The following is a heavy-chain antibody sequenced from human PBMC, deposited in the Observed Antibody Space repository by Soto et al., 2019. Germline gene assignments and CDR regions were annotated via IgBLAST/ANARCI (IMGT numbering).Heavy chain of an antibody. J-gene: IGHJ3*01. D-gene: IGHD3-22*01. Sequence: EGAVRLSGAASGFSFNNHAMTWVRQARGKGPEWVSGISGSASTTHYGDSVKGRFTISRDNSKDTLYLQKNSLRAADTPVYFCAKDRVMLTMVVVGAFDFWGLGTMVTVSS. CDR3: AKDRVMLTMVVVGAFDF. V-gene: IGHV3-23*01. CDR1: GFSFNNHA. CDR2: ISGSASTT.